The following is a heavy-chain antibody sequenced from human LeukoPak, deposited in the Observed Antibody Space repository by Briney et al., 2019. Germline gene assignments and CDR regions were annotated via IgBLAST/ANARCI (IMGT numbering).Heavy chain of an antibody. V-gene: IGHV3-23*01. D-gene: IGHD3-3*01. CDR3: AKDLVFWSGYYYGMDV. Sequence: PGGSLRLSCAASGFTFSSYAMSWVRQAPGKGLEWVSAISGSGGSTYYADSVKGRFTISRDNSKNTLYLQMNSLRAEDTAVYYCAKDLVFWSGYYYGMDVWGQGTMVTVSS. J-gene: IGHJ6*02. CDR2: ISGSGGST. CDR1: GFTFSSYA.